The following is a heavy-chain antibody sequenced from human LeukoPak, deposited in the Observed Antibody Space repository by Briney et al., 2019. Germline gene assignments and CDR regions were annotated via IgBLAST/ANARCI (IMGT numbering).Heavy chain of an antibody. Sequence: QPGRSLRLSCAASGFSFSVYGMHSVSHAPGKGLVWGAHINEDGTSTSHADSVKGRFTISRDNAKNTLYLEMNSLTVEDTSVYYCARVVANSYGFGQWGQGSLVTVSS. V-gene: IGHV3-74*01. J-gene: IGHJ4*02. CDR1: GFSFSVYG. D-gene: IGHD5-18*01. CDR3: ARVVANSYGFGQ. CDR2: INEDGTST.